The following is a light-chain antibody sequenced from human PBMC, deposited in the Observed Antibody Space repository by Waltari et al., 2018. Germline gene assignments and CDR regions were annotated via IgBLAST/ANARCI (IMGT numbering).Light chain of an antibody. Sequence: EIVLTQSPDFQSVTPKEKVTITCRASQDISTSLHWYQQKPDQSPKLLIKYASESFSGVPSRFSGSGSGTHFTLHINSLEAEDAATYYCQQSRSFPLTFGGGTKVEIK. CDR2: YAS. CDR1: QDISTS. CDR3: QQSRSFPLT. V-gene: IGKV6-21*01. J-gene: IGKJ4*01.